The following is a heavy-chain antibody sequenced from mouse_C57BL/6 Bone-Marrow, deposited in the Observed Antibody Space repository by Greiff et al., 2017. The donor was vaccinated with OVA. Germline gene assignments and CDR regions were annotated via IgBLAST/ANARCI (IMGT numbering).Heavy chain of an antibody. Sequence: DVKLVESGGGLVQPGGSLKLSCAASGFTFSDYYMYWVRQTPEKRLEWVAYISNGGGSTYYPDTVKGRFTISRDNAKNTLYLQMSRLKSEDTAMYYCARRRVTTPFDYWGQGTTLTVSS. D-gene: IGHD2-2*01. CDR1: GFTFSDYY. V-gene: IGHV5-12*01. CDR3: ARRRVTTPFDY. CDR2: ISNGGGST. J-gene: IGHJ2*01.